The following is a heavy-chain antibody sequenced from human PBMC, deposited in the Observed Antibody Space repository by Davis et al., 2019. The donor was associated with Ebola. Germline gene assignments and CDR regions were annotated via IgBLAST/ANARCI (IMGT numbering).Heavy chain of an antibody. J-gene: IGHJ5*02. CDR1: GGSISSYY. V-gene: IGHV4-59*12. Sequence: PSETLSLTCTVSGGSISSYYWTWIRQPPGKGLEWIGYIYYSGSTNYNPSLKSRVTISVDTSKNQFSLKLSSVTAADTAVYYCARTNWVRLPFDPWGQGTLVTVSS. D-gene: IGHD5-12*01. CDR3: ARTNWVRLPFDP. CDR2: IYYSGST.